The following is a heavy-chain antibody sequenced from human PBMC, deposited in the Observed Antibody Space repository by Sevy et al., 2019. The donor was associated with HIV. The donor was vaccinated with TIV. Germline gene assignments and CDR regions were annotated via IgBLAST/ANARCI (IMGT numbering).Heavy chain of an antibody. CDR1: GGSITSLY. Sequence: SETLYLTCTVSGGSITSLYWNWIRQPPGKGLEWIANIYYNGHINYNPSLKSRFTLSLDTSKNQFSLRLSSVTAADTAMYYCAGENAWGRGYSWGQGTLVTVSS. V-gene: IGHV4-59*08. CDR2: IYYNGHI. J-gene: IGHJ4*02. CDR3: AGENAWGRGYS. D-gene: IGHD1-26*01.